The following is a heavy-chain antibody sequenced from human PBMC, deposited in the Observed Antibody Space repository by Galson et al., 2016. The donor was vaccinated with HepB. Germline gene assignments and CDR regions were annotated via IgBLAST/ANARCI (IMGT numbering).Heavy chain of an antibody. V-gene: IGHV4-61*01. CDR2: IQYSGNT. CDR3: ARDQNGSYLAY. D-gene: IGHD1-26*01. Sequence: TLSLTCAVSGGSVISDNYYWSWIRQPPGKGLEWIGFIQYSGNTNCNPSLRGRVTISIDTSKNQFSLKVTSVTAADTAVYYCARDQNGSYLAYWGLGALVAVSS. CDR1: GGSVISDNYY. J-gene: IGHJ4*02.